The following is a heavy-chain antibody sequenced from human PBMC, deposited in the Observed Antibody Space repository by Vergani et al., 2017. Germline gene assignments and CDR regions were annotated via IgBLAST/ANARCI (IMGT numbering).Heavy chain of an antibody. V-gene: IGHV1-58*01. J-gene: IGHJ6*03. D-gene: IGHD2-2*01. Sequence: QMQLVQSGPEVKKPGTSVKVSCKASGFTFTSSAVQWVRQARGQRLEWIGWIVVGSGNTNYAQKFQERVTITRDMSTSPAYMELSSLRSEDTAVYYCAAGDIGYCSSTSCSTPKGHYYYYYMDVWGKGTTVTVSS. CDR1: GFTFTSSA. CDR2: IVVGSGNT. CDR3: AAGDIGYCSSTSCSTPKGHYYYYYMDV.